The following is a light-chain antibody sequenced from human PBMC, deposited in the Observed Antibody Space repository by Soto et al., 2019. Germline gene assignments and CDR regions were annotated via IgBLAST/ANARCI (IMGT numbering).Light chain of an antibody. CDR1: SSDVGGYNY. V-gene: IGLV2-14*01. Sequence: QSALTQPASVSGSPGQSITISCTGTSSDVGGYNYVSWYQQHPGKAPKLMIYDVSNRPSGVSNRFSGSKSGNTASLTISGLQADDEADYYCSSYTSSSNVVFGGGTKLTV. CDR3: SSYTSSSNVV. CDR2: DVS. J-gene: IGLJ2*01.